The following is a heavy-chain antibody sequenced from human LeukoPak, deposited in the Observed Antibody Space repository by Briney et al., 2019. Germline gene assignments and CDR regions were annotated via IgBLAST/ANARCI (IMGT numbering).Heavy chain of an antibody. CDR3: VRDWDHFNFDS. V-gene: IGHV3-74*01. Sequence: GGSLRLSCAASGFTFSNYWMHWVRQAPGKGLVWVSRIKGDGSHTIYADSVKGRFTISRDNAKNTLYLQMKSLRAEDTAVYYCVRDWDHFNFDSWGLGTLVTVSS. J-gene: IGHJ5*01. CDR1: GFTFSNYW. CDR2: IKGDGSHT. D-gene: IGHD3-3*02.